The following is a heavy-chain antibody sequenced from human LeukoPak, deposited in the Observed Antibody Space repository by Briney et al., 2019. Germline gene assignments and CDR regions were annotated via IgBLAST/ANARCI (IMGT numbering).Heavy chain of an antibody. J-gene: IGHJ4*02. CDR1: GFTFSSYS. CDR3: AREQYCGGDCYPGFDY. D-gene: IGHD2-21*02. V-gene: IGHV3-48*01. Sequence: GGSLRLSCAASGFTFSSYSMTWVRQAPGKGLEWVSYISSSSSTIYYADSVKGRFTISRDNAKNSLYLQMNSLRAEDTAVYYCAREQYCGGDCYPGFDYWGQGTLVTVSS. CDR2: ISSSSSTI.